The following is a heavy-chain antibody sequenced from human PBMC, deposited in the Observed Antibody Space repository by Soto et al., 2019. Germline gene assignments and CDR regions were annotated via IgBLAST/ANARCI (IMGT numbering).Heavy chain of an antibody. D-gene: IGHD6-6*01. Sequence: GASVKVSCKASGFTFTSSAVQWVRQDRGQRLEWIGWIVVGNGNTNYAQKFQERVTITRDMSTSTAYMELSSLRSEDTAVYYCAADRSEYSSSSHYYYGMDVWGQGTTVTVSS. V-gene: IGHV1-58*01. J-gene: IGHJ6*02. CDR1: GFTFTSSA. CDR2: IVVGNGNT. CDR3: AADRSEYSSSSHYYYGMDV.